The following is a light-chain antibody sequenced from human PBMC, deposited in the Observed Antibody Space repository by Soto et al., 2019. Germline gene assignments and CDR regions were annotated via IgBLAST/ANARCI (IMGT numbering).Light chain of an antibody. V-gene: IGKV1-39*01. CDR1: QNISRF. Sequence: DIQMTQTPSSLSASVGDRVTITCRASQNISRFLNWYQQKPGKAPKLLIYAASSLQSGVPSRLSGSGYGTDFTLTISSLQPEDFVTYSCQQSYSTPYTFGQGTKLQIK. J-gene: IGKJ2*01. CDR3: QQSYSTPYT. CDR2: AAS.